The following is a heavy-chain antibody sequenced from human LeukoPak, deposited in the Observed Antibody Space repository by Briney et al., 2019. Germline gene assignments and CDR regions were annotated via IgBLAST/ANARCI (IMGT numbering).Heavy chain of an antibody. Sequence: SETLSLTCTVSGDSISSSDYYWGWVRQPPGKGLEWIGSIHYSGSAHYNPSLKSRVTISVDTSKNQFSLKLSSVTAADTAVYYCARRGLLWFGEMAAFDIWGQGTMVTVSS. CDR1: GDSISSSDYY. V-gene: IGHV4-39*07. J-gene: IGHJ3*02. D-gene: IGHD3-10*01. CDR2: IHYSGSA. CDR3: ARRGLLWFGEMAAFDI.